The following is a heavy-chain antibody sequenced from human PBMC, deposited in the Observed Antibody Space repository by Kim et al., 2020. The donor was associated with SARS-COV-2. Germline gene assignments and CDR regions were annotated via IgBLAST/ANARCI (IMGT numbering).Heavy chain of an antibody. CDR3: ARSHDSSGYLGRLDF. J-gene: IGHJ4*02. CDR1: GGTFSGYT. V-gene: IGHV1-69*02. Sequence: SVKVSCKASGGTFSGYTINWVRLARGQGPEWMGRIIPLLGVTNYGHKFQDRVTITADRSTGTAYVEVHNLKSEDTAVYFCARSHDSSGYLGRLDFWGQGTLVPVPS. CDR2: IIPLLGVT. D-gene: IGHD3-22*01.